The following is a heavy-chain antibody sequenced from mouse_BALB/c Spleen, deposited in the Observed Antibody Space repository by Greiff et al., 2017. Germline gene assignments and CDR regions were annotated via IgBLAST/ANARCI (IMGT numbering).Heavy chain of an antibody. Sequence: QVQLQQPGAELVKPGAPVKLSCKASGYTFTSYWMNWVKQRPGRGLEWIGRIDPSDSETHYNQKFKDKATLTVDKSSSTAYIQLSSLTSEDSAVYYCAREVRSWFAYWGQGTLVTVSA. V-gene: IGHV1-69*02. CDR1: GYTFTSYW. J-gene: IGHJ3*01. CDR2: IDPSDSET. CDR3: AREVRSWFAY. D-gene: IGHD2-14*01.